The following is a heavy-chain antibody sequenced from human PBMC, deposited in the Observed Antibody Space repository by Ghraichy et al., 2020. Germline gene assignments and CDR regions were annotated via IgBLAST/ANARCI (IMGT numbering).Heavy chain of an antibody. CDR1: GFTFTYYA. CDR3: AKGAAYYDILTGYSLGVDV. D-gene: IGHD3-9*01. Sequence: GESLNISCAASGFTFTYYAMSWVRQAPGKGLEWVSGVRGDGTSTYYADSVNGRFTISRDNSKNTVSLQMNSLRAEDTAVYYCAKGAAYYDILTGYSLGVDVWGQGTTVTVSS. V-gene: IGHV3-23*01. J-gene: IGHJ6*02. CDR2: VRGDGTST.